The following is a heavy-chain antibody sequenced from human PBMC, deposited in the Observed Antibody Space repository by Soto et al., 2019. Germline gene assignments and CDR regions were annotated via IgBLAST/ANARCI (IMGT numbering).Heavy chain of an antibody. D-gene: IGHD3-16*02. Sequence: ALRLSCAASGFTFSSYGMHWVRQAPGKGLEWVAVIWYDRSNRYYADSVKGRFTISRDNSKNTLYLQMNSLRAEDTAVYYCARESGWWGALSPLDYWGQET. J-gene: IGHJ4*02. V-gene: IGHV3-33*01. CDR1: GFTFSSYG. CDR3: ARESGWWGALSPLDY. CDR2: IWYDRSNR.